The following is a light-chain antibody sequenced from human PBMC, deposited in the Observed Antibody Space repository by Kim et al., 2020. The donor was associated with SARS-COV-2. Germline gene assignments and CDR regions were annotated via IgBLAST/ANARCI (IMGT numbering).Light chain of an antibody. V-gene: IGLV3-21*04. CDR3: QVWDSGTNHHV. CDR1: NIGSKS. CDR2: YDR. Sequence: SYELTQPPSVSVAPGLTARITCGGNNIGSKSVHWYQQKPGQAPVLVIYYDRDRPSGIPERFSGSNSGNTATLTISRVEAGDEADYHCQVWDSGTNHHVFGTGTKVTVL. J-gene: IGLJ1*01.